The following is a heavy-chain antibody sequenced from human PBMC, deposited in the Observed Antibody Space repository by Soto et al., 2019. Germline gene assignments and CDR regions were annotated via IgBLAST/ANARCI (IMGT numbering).Heavy chain of an antibody. CDR2: ITDNGGST. CDR1: GFTFSRYG. Sequence: QPGGSMRLSCAACGFTFSRYGMSWVRQAPGKGLEWVSLITDNGGSTYYADSVKGRFTISRDNTKNTLFLQMNSLRAEDTAVYYCAKERATTTAFDYWGQGALVTVSS. J-gene: IGHJ4*02. D-gene: IGHD4-17*01. CDR3: AKERATTTAFDY. V-gene: IGHV3-23*01.